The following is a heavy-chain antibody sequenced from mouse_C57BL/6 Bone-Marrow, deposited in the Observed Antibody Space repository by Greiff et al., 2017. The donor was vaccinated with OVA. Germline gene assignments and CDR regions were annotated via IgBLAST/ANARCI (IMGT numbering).Heavy chain of an antibody. D-gene: IGHD1-1*01. V-gene: IGHV1-82*01. CDR2: IYPGDGDT. J-gene: IGHJ1*03. CDR3: ARGGFYYGSSYDWYFDV. Sequence: QVHVKQSGPELVKPGASVKISCKASGYAFSSSWMNWVKQRPGKGLEWIGRIYPGDGDTNYNGKFKGKATLTADKSSSTAYMQLSSLTSEDSAVYCCARGGFYYGSSYDWYFDVWGTGTTVTVSS. CDR1: GYAFSSSW.